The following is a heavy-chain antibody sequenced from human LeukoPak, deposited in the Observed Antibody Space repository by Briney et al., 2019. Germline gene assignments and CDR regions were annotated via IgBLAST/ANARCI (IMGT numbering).Heavy chain of an antibody. Sequence: PGGSLRLSCAASGFTFSSYSMNWVRQAPGKGLEWVSSISSSSSYIYYADSVKGRFTISRDNAKNSLYPQMNSLRAEDTAVYYCARDPEYSSSYYDYWGQGTLVTVSS. D-gene: IGHD6-6*01. J-gene: IGHJ4*02. CDR1: GFTFSSYS. CDR2: ISSSSSYI. CDR3: ARDPEYSSSYYDY. V-gene: IGHV3-21*01.